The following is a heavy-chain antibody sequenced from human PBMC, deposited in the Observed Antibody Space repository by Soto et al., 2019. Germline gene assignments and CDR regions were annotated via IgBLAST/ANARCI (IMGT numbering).Heavy chain of an antibody. CDR3: ASAIGPTLFDY. CDR1: GFIFNSYD. Sequence: EVRLVESGGGLVQPGGSLRLSCSASGFIFNSYDMHWVRQGPGKGLEWVSAIGRAGDTNYAGSVKGRFTISRENAKNSLYLQMNSLRAGDTAIYFCASAIGPTLFDYWGQGTLVTVPS. CDR2: IGRAGDT. J-gene: IGHJ4*02. V-gene: IGHV3-13*04. D-gene: IGHD3-22*01.